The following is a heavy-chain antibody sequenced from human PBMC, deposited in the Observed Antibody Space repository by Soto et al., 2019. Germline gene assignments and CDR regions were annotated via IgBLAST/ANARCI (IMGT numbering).Heavy chain of an antibody. CDR1: GGSFSGYY. CDR3: ARGRGSGSGKKAYYMDV. J-gene: IGHJ6*03. D-gene: IGHD3-10*01. CDR2: INHSGST. Sequence: SETLSLTCAVYGGSFSGYYWSWIRQPPGKGLEWIGEINHSGSTNYNPSLKSRVTISVDTSKNQFSLKLSSVTAADTAVYYCARGRGSGSGKKAYYMDVWGKGTTVTVSS. V-gene: IGHV4-34*01.